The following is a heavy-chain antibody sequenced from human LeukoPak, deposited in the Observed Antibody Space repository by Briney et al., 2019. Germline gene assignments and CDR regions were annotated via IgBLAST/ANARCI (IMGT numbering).Heavy chain of an antibody. CDR2: ISSSGNII. V-gene: IGHV3-11*01. J-gene: IGHJ4*02. CDR1: GFTFSDYY. D-gene: IGHD3-22*01. CDR3: AREHYYDSSGYYHAEFDY. Sequence: GGSLRLSCAASGFTFSDYYMSWIRQAPGKGLEWVSYISSSGNIIYYADSVKGRFTISRDNAKNSLYLQMNSLRAEDTAVYYCAREHYYDSSGYYHAEFDYWGQGTLVTVSS.